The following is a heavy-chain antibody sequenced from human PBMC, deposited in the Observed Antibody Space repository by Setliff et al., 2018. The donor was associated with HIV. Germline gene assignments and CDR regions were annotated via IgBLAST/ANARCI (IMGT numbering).Heavy chain of an antibody. J-gene: IGHJ5*02. CDR3: TNRGGSGTNVGNWFDP. V-gene: IGHV1-69*13. Sequence: SVKVSCKTSRGTFSSYAVSWVRQAPGQGLEWMGGILPIFGATDYAQKFQGRLTLTAVQSENSVYMELSSLRPDDTAVYYCTNRGGSGTNVGNWFDPWGQGTLVTVSS. CDR1: RGTFSSYA. CDR2: ILPIFGAT. D-gene: IGHD3-10*01.